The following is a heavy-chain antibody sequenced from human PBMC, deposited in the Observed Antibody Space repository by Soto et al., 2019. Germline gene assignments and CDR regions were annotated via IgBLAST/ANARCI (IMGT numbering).Heavy chain of an antibody. CDR1: GFTFSGYW. CDR3: SRGGYDHAFDV. J-gene: IGHJ3*01. CDR2: INSDGSDT. Sequence: EVQLVESGGGLVQTGGSLRLSCAASGFTFSGYWMHWVRQVPGKGLVWVSRINSDGSDTIYADSVKGRFTISRDNAKKVMYLQMNSLRVADTAVYYCSRGGYDHAFDVWGQGPMVSVSS. D-gene: IGHD5-12*01. V-gene: IGHV3-74*01.